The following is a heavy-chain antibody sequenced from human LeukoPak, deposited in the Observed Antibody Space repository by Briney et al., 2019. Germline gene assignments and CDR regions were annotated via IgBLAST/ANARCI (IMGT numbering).Heavy chain of an antibody. D-gene: IGHD3-3*01. CDR2: IYHSGST. V-gene: IGHV4-38-2*02. Sequence: SETLSLTCTVSGGSISSYYWGWIRQPPGKGLEWIGSIYHSGSTYYNPSLKSRVTISVDTSKNQFSLKLSSVTAADTAVYYCARDLSVYYYYYVDVWGKGTTVTVSS. CDR3: ARDLSVYYYYYVDV. CDR1: GGSISSYY. J-gene: IGHJ6*03.